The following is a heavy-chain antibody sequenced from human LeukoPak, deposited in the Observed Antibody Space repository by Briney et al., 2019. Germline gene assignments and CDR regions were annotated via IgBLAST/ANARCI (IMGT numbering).Heavy chain of an antibody. Sequence: SDTLSLTCVVSGFSIRSGYQWAWIRQPPGKGLGWIGSIYHTGSSHYNPSLKSRVTISIDTSNNQFSLRLNSVTAADTAVYYCARDPRWLTPDCTSISCYENYFDHWGQGILVTVSS. CDR3: ARDPRWLTPDCTSISCYENYFDH. V-gene: IGHV4-38-2*02. CDR1: GFSIRSGYQ. J-gene: IGHJ4*02. D-gene: IGHD2-2*01. CDR2: IYHTGSS.